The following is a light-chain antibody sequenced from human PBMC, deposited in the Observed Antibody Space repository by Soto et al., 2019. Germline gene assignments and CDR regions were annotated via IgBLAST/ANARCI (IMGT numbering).Light chain of an antibody. V-gene: IGKV3-20*01. Sequence: EIVLTQSPGTLSLSPGERATLSCRASQSISDTLAWYQQKPGQAPRLLIYGASRRATGFPARFSGSGSGTDFTLTISSLEPEDFAVYYCQQYGSSPQTFGQGTKVDIK. J-gene: IGKJ1*01. CDR2: GAS. CDR3: QQYGSSPQT. CDR1: QSISDT.